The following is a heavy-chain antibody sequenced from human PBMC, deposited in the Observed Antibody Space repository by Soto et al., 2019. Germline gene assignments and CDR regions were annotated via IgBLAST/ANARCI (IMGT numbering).Heavy chain of an antibody. V-gene: IGHV4-30-2*01. CDR1: GGSISSGGYS. J-gene: IGHJ4*02. CDR3: ARGPHGTYYFDY. D-gene: IGHD1-1*01. CDR2: IYHSGST. Sequence: SETLSLTCAVSGGSISSGGYSWSWIRQPPGKGLEWIGYIYHSGSTYYNPSLKSRVTISVDRSKNQFSLKLSSVTAADTAVYYCARGPHGTYYFDYWGQGTLVTVSS.